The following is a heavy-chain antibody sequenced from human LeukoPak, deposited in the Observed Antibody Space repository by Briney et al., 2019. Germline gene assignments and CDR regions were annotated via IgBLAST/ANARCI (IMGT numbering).Heavy chain of an antibody. CDR1: GFNFSSYW. V-gene: IGHV3-74*01. CDR3: ASGEFDYYDSLFF. J-gene: IGHJ4*02. Sequence: GGSLRLSCAASGFNFSSYWMHWVRQAPGKGLVWVSRINSDGSSTSYVDSVKGRFTISRDNAKKTLYLQTNSLRVEDTAVYYCASGEFDYYDSLFFGGQGTLVTVSS. CDR2: INSDGSST. D-gene: IGHD3-22*01.